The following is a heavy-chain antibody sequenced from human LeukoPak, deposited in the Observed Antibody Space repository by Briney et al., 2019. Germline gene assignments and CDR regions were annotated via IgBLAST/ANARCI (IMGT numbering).Heavy chain of an antibody. CDR2: INPSGGST. V-gene: IGHV1-46*01. D-gene: IGHD3-3*01. Sequence: ASVKVSCKASGYTFTGYYMHWVRQAPGQGLEWMGIINPSGGSTSYAQKFQGRVTMTRDMSTSTVYMELSSLRSEDTAVYYCARCSVLRFLELRAFDIWGQGTMVTVSS. CDR1: GYTFTGYY. J-gene: IGHJ3*02. CDR3: ARCSVLRFLELRAFDI.